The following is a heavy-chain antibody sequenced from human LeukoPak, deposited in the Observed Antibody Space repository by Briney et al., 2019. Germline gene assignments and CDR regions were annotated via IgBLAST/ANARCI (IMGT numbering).Heavy chain of an antibody. CDR1: GYTFTSYG. V-gene: IGHV1-69*13. CDR2: IIPIFGTA. D-gene: IGHD3-10*01. J-gene: IGHJ4*02. CDR3: ARDRNYYGSGSSED. Sequence: GASVKVSCKASGYTFTSYGISWVRQAPGQGLEWMGGIIPIFGTANYAQKFQGRVTITADESTSTAYMELSSLRSEDTAVYYCARDRNYYGSGSSEDWGQGTLVTVSS.